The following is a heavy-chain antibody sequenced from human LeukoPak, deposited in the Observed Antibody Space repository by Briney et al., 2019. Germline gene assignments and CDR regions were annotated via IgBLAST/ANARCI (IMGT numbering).Heavy chain of an antibody. CDR1: ADSISCRRYY. D-gene: IGHD3-16*02. V-gene: IGHV4-39*01. Sequence: PSETLSLTCTVSADSISCRRYYWAWIRQPPGKGLEFIWSSYYSGSTYYIPALKTRVTISLDTSKNQFSLKLSSVTAADTDVYYCARPLSVTFGGVIAPWFDPWGQGTLVTVSS. CDR3: ARPLSVTFGGVIAPWFDP. J-gene: IGHJ5*02. CDR2: SYYSGST.